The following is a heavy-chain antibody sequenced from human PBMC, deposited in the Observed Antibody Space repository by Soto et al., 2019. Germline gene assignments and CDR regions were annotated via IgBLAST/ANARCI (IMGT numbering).Heavy chain of an antibody. CDR3: ARSSTSANYFDY. J-gene: IGHJ4*02. V-gene: IGHV4-31*03. CDR2: IYYSGSP. D-gene: IGHD2-2*01. CDR1: GGSISSGGYY. Sequence: QVQLQESGPGLVKPSQTLSLTCTVSGGSISSGGYYWSWIRQHPGKGLEWIGYIYYSGSPYYNPSLKSRVTISVDTSKNQFSLKLNSVTAADTAVYYCARSSTSANYFDYWGQGTLVTVSS.